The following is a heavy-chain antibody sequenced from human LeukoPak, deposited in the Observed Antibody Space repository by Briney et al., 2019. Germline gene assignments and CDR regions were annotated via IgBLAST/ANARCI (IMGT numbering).Heavy chain of an antibody. V-gene: IGHV1-46*01. CDR3: ARGVYYGSGSYFYYYGMDV. CDR1: GYTFITYY. CDR2: INPSGGST. D-gene: IGHD3-10*01. Sequence: ASVKVSCKASGYTFITYYMHWVRQAPGQGLEWMGIINPSGGSTSYAQKFQGRVTMTRDTSTSTVYMELSSLRSEDTAVYYCARGVYYGSGSYFYYYGMDVWGQGTTVTVSS. J-gene: IGHJ6*02.